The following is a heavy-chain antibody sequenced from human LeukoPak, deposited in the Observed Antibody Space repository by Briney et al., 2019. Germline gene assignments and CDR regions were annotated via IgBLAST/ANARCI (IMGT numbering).Heavy chain of an antibody. CDR2: ISSTSSYI. D-gene: IGHD3-10*01. J-gene: IGHJ6*02. V-gene: IGHV3-21*01. CDR3: ARALWSGPVYYGMDV. Sequence: GGSLRLSCAASGFTFSNYNFYWVRQAPGKGLEWVSSISSTSSYIYYADSMKGRFTIFRDNAKNSLYLQMNSLRAEDTAVYYCARALWSGPVYYGMDVWGQGTTVTVSS. CDR1: GFTFSNYN.